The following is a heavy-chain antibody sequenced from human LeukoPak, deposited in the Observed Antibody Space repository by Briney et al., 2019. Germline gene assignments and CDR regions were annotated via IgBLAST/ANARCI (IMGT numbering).Heavy chain of an antibody. CDR1: GFTFNTYW. V-gene: IGHV3-7*01. D-gene: IGHD5-12*01. CDR2: INEHGSEA. Sequence: GGSLRLSCAASGFTFNTYWMNWVRLAPGKGLEWVANINEHGSEAFYVDSVRGRFTISRDNAKNSLYLQMNSLRAEDTAVYYCGDVATGIWGQGTMVTVSS. J-gene: IGHJ3*02. CDR3: GDVATGI.